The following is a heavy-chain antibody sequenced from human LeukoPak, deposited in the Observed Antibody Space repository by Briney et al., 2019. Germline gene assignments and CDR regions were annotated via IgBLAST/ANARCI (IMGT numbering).Heavy chain of an antibody. CDR1: GFTFSSYA. D-gene: IGHD3-9*01. CDR2: ISYDGSNK. J-gene: IGHJ6*02. Sequence: GGSLRLSCAASGFTFSSYAMHWVRQAPGKGLEWVAVISYDGSNKYYADSVKGRFTISRDNSKNTLYLQMNSLRAEDTAVYYCARDNWDVSRYFGPYYYYGMDVWGQGTTVTVSS. CDR3: ARDNWDVSRYFGPYYYYGMDV. V-gene: IGHV3-30-3*01.